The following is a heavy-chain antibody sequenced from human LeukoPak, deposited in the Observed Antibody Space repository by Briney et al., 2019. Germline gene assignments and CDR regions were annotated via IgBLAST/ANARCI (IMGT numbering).Heavy chain of an antibody. CDR1: GGSISSYY. CDR3: ARVGSYSDWFDP. D-gene: IGHD1-26*01. CDR2: IYYSGST. Sequence: SETLSLTCTVSGGSISSYYWSWIREPPGPRLEWIGYIYYSGSTNYIPSLKSRVTISVDTAKNQFSLKLSSVTAADTAVYYCARVGSYSDWFDPWGQGTLVTVSS. V-gene: IGHV4-59*01. J-gene: IGHJ5*02.